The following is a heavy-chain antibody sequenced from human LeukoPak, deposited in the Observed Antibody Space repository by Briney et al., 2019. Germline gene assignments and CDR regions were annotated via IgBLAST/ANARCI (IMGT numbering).Heavy chain of an antibody. Sequence: PSETLSLTCAVYGGSSSGYYWSWIRQPPGKGLEWIGEINHSGSTNYNPSPKSRVTISVDASKNQFSLKLSSVTAADTAVYYCARGEPGIAAAVEEDRRGLSPSINWFDPWGQGTLVTVSS. V-gene: IGHV4-34*01. CDR2: INHSGST. D-gene: IGHD6-13*01. CDR1: GGSSSGYY. J-gene: IGHJ5*02. CDR3: ARGEPGIAAAVEEDRRGLSPSINWFDP.